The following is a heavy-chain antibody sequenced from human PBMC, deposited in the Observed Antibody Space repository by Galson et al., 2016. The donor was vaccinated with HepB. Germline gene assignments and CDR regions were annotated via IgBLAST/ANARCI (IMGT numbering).Heavy chain of an antibody. CDR2: ISGSGGAT. Sequence: SLRLSCAVSGFTFPTYAMNWVRQAPGKGLEWVSCISGSGGATYYSDSVKGRFTISRDNSKNTLFLQMNSLRAEDTAIYYCAKDGPDYGDYEHWFDSWGQGTLVIDSS. V-gene: IGHV3-23*01. D-gene: IGHD4-17*01. CDR1: GFTFPTYA. CDR3: AKDGPDYGDYEHWFDS. J-gene: IGHJ5*01.